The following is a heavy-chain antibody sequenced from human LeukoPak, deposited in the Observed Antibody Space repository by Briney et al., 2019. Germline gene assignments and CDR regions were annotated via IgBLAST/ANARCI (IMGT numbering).Heavy chain of an antibody. V-gene: IGHV1-2*02. D-gene: IGHD2-21*02. J-gene: IGHJ5*02. CDR1: GYTFTGYY. CDR3: ARGSGGDYHEGYNWFDP. Sequence: ASVKVSCKASGYTFTGYYMHWVRQAPGQGLEWMGWINPNSGGTNYAQKFQGRVTMTRDTSISTAYMELSRLRSDDTAVYYCARGSGGDYHEGYNWFDPWGQGTLVTVSS. CDR2: INPNSGGT.